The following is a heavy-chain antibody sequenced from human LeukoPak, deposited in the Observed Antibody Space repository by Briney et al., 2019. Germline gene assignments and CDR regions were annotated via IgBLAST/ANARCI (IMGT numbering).Heavy chain of an antibody. D-gene: IGHD3-9*01. CDR1: GGSISSYY. V-gene: IGHV4-4*07. CDR3: ARDPYDILTGYYSWWFDP. CDR2: IYTSGST. J-gene: IGHJ5*02. Sequence: SETLSLTCTVSGGSISSYYWSWIRQPAGKGLEWIGRIYTSGSTNYNPSLKSRVTMSVDTSKNQFSLKLSSVTAADTAVYYCARDPYDILTGYYSWWFDPWGQGTLVTVSS.